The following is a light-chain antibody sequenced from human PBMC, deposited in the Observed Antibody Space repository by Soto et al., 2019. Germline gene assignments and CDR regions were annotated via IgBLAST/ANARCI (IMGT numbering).Light chain of an antibody. CDR2: RAS. Sequence: DSLMTHSPDSVAVSLGQRATINCKSSQSFLYSSDNKNSLAWFQQRPGQAPRLLIYRASTRATNIPARFSGSGSGTEFTLTISSLQSEDFALYYCQQYHNLWTFGQGTKVDIK. J-gene: IGKJ1*01. V-gene: IGKV4-1*01. CDR3: QQYHNLWT. CDR1: QSFLYSSDNKNS.